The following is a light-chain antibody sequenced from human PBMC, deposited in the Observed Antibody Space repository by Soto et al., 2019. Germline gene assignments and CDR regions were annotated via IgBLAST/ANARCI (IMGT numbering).Light chain of an antibody. J-gene: IGKJ2*01. CDR2: KAS. Sequence: DIQMTQSPSTLSASVGDRVTISCRASQSISRGLAWYQQKPGKAPKLLIYKASSLEGGFPSRFSGSGSGTDFTLTISSLQPDDFATYYCQQYDSYSTFGQGTKLEIK. V-gene: IGKV1-5*03. CDR1: QSISRG. CDR3: QQYDSYST.